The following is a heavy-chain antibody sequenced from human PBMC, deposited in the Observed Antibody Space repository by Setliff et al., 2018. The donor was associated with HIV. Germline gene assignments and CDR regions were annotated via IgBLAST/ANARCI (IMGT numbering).Heavy chain of an antibody. CDR1: GYTFPNYG. CDR3: ARDAPWDSYGLDY. CDR2: ISAYTANT. Sequence: GASVKVSCKASGYTFPNYGITWVRQAPGQGLEWMGWISAYTANTNYAQKLQGRVTMTTDTSTSTAYMELRSLRSDDTAVYYCARDAPWDSYGLDYWGQGTLVTVSS. J-gene: IGHJ4*02. V-gene: IGHV1-18*01. D-gene: IGHD5-18*01.